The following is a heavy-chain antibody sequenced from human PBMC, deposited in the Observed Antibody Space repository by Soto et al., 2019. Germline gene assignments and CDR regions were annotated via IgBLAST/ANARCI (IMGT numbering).Heavy chain of an antibody. CDR3: ARDVMIAAARHYYYYGMDV. J-gene: IGHJ6*02. Sequence: GGSLRVSCAASGFTFSSYEMNWVRQAPGKGLEWVSYISSSGSTIYYADSVKGRFTISRDNAKNSLYLQMNSLRAEDTAVYYCARDVMIAAARHYYYYGMDVWGQGTTVTVSS. CDR1: GFTFSSYE. V-gene: IGHV3-48*03. CDR2: ISSSGSTI. D-gene: IGHD6-13*01.